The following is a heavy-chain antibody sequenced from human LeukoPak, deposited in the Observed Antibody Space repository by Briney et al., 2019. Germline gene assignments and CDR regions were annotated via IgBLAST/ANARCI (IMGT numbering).Heavy chain of an antibody. CDR3: ARGRRLYDGRDYYYYMDV. D-gene: IGHD3-22*01. V-gene: IGHV1-2*02. J-gene: IGHJ6*03. Sequence: ASVKVSCKASGYTFTGNYMHWVRQAPGQGLEWMGWINPNSSGTNYAQKFQGRVTMTRDTSINTAYMELSRLRSDDTAVYYCARGRRLYDGRDYYYYMDVWGKGTTVTISS. CDR1: GYTFTGNY. CDR2: INPNSSGT.